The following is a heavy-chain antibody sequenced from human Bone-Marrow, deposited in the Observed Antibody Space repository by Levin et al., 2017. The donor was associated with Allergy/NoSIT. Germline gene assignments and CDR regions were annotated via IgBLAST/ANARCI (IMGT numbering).Heavy chain of an antibody. V-gene: IGHV3-48*02. Sequence: PGGSLRLSCAASDFTFNSYSMSWVRQAPGKGLEWLSYISSSSNTKYYADSVKDRFIISRDNFKNSLYLQMNSLRDEDTAVYYCARGDYGDSVGYYFYMDVWGKGTTVTVSS. CDR2: ISSSSNTK. D-gene: IGHD4-17*01. CDR3: ARGDYGDSVGYYFYMDV. CDR1: DFTFNSYS. J-gene: IGHJ6*03.